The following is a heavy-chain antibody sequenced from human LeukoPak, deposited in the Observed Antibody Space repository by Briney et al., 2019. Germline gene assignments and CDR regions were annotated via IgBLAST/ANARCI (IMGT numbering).Heavy chain of an antibody. CDR1: GFTFDDYA. Sequence: GGSLRLSCAASGFTFDDYAMHWVRQAPGKGLEWVSGISWNSGSIGYADSVKGRFTISRDKDKHSLYLQMNSLRAEDTALYYCAKVHFVDTAMVEGAFDIWGQGTMVTVSS. CDR2: ISWNSGSI. J-gene: IGHJ3*02. D-gene: IGHD5-18*01. V-gene: IGHV3-9*01. CDR3: AKVHFVDTAMVEGAFDI.